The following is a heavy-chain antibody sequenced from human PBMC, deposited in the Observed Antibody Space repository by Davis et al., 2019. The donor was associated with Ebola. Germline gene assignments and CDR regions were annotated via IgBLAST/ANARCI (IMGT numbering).Heavy chain of an antibody. V-gene: IGHV1-46*01. J-gene: IGHJ6*02. D-gene: IGHD2-2*01. CDR2: INPSGGST. Sequence: ASVKVSCKASGYTFTSYYMHWVRQAPGQGLEWMGIINPSGGSTSYAQKFQGRVTMTRDTSTSTVYMELSSLRSEDTAVYYCAREAGPDIVVAKYYYYGMDVWGQGTTVTVSS. CDR3: AREAGPDIVVAKYYYYGMDV. CDR1: GYTFTSYY.